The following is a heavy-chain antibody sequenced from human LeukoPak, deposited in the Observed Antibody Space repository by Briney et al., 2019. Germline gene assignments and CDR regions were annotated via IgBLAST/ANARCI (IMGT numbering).Heavy chain of an antibody. Sequence: PGGSLRLSCAASGFTFSSYAMSWVRQAPGKGLEWVGFIRSKAYGGTTEYAASVKGRFTISRDDSKSIAYLQMNSLKTEDTAVYYCTRVAEQQLAWNHPVFWFDPWGQGTLVTVSS. D-gene: IGHD6-13*01. CDR3: TRVAEQQLAWNHPVFWFDP. V-gene: IGHV3-49*04. CDR2: IRSKAYGGTT. CDR1: GFTFSSYA. J-gene: IGHJ5*02.